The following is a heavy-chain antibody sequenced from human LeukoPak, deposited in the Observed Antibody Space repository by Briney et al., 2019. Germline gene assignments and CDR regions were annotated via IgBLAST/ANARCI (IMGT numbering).Heavy chain of an antibody. D-gene: IGHD7-27*01. CDR3: ARRLGTFYGMDV. J-gene: IGHJ6*02. V-gene: IGHV4-31*03. Sequence: MSSQTLSLTCTVSGVSISSGGYCWSWIRQHPGKGLEWIGYIYYSGSTYYNPSLKSRVTISVDTSKNQFSLKLSSVTAADTAVYYCARRLGTFYGMDVWGQGTTVTVSS. CDR2: IYYSGST. CDR1: GVSISSGGYC.